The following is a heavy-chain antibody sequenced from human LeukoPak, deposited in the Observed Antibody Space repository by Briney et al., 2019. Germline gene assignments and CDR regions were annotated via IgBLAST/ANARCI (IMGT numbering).Heavy chain of an antibody. D-gene: IGHD3-22*01. V-gene: IGHV4-34*01. Sequence: SETLSLTCAVYGGSFSGYYWSWIRQPPGKGLEWIGEINHSGSTNYNPSLKSRVTISVDTSKNQFSLKLSSVTAADTAVYYCARAGLIVAPDYWGREPWSPSPQ. J-gene: IGHJ4*02. CDR2: INHSGST. CDR1: GGSFSGYY. CDR3: ARAGLIVAPDY.